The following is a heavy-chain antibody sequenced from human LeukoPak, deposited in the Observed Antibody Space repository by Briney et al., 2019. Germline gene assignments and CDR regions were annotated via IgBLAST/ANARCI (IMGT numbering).Heavy chain of an antibody. CDR3: ARDNSVRDEAWWFNP. V-gene: IGHV3-23*01. CDR2: IVNSDGST. J-gene: IGHJ5*02. CDR1: GLTFSSYA. D-gene: IGHD5-24*01. Sequence: GGSLRLSCAASGLTFSSYAMSWVRQAPGKGLEWVSTIVNSDGSTYYADSVKGRFTISRDNSKNTLYLQMNSLRSEDTAVYYCARDNSVRDEAWWFNPWGQGTLVTVSS.